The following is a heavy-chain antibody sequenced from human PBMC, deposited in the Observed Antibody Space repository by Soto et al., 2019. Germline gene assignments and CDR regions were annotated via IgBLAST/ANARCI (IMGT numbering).Heavy chain of an antibody. CDR2: INPNSGGT. D-gene: IGHD6-6*01. J-gene: IGHJ3*02. CDR3: ARRRIAARPPAAFDI. CDR1: GCTFTGYY. Sequence: GASVKVSCKASGCTFTGYYMHWVRQAPGQGLEWMGWINPNSGGTNYAQKFQGRVTMTRDTSISTAYMELSRLRSDDTAVYYCARRRIAARPPAAFDIWGQGTMVTVSS. V-gene: IGHV1-2*02.